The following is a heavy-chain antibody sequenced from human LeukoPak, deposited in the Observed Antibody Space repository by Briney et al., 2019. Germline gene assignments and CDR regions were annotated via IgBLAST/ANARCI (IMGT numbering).Heavy chain of an antibody. J-gene: IGHJ4*02. D-gene: IGHD3-22*01. Sequence: SETLSLTCAVYGGSFSGYYWSWIRQPPGEGLEWIGEINHSGSTNYNPSLKSRVTISVDTSKNQFSLKLSSVTAADTAVYYCASSGNYYDSSGYRQYYFDYWGQGTLVTVSS. CDR1: GGSFSGYY. CDR2: INHSGST. CDR3: ASSGNYYDSSGYRQYYFDY. V-gene: IGHV4-34*01.